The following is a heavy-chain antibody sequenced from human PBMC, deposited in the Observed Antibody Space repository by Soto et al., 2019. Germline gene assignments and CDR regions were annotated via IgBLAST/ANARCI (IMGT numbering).Heavy chain of an antibody. V-gene: IGHV1-69*13. CDR1: GGTFSSYT. J-gene: IGHJ5*02. CDR2: IIPIFGTA. CDR3: AIDLLGPAARRLDP. D-gene: IGHD2-2*01. Sequence: SVKVSCKASGGTFSSYTISWVRQAPGQGLEWMGGIIPIFGTANYAQKFQGRVTITADESTSTAYMELSSLRSEDTAVYYCAIDLLGPAARRLDPWGQGTLVTVSS.